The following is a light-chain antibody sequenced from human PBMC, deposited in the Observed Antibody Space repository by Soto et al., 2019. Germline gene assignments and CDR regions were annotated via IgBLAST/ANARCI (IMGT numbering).Light chain of an antibody. V-gene: IGKV3-15*01. CDR2: GAS. CDR3: QQYNNWPWT. J-gene: IGKJ1*01. Sequence: EIVMTQSPATXSVXPGERATLSCRASQSGSSNVAWYQQKPGQAPRLLIYGASTRATGIPARFSGSGSGTEFTLTISSLQSEDFAAYYCQQYNNWPWTFGQGTKVDI. CDR1: QSGSSN.